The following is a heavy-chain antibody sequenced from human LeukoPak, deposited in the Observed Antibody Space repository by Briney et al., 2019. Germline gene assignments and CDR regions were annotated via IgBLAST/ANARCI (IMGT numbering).Heavy chain of an antibody. J-gene: IGHJ6*03. D-gene: IGHD3-10*01. V-gene: IGHV4-4*07. CDR3: AREGSGSYLGFYYYMDV. Sequence: PSETLSLTCTVSGGSLSSYYWSWITQPAGKGLEWIGRIFTSGSTNYNPSLKSRVTISADKSKKQFSLKLSSVTAADTAVYYCAREGSGSYLGFYYYMDVWGKGTTVTVSS. CDR2: IFTSGST. CDR1: GGSLSSYY.